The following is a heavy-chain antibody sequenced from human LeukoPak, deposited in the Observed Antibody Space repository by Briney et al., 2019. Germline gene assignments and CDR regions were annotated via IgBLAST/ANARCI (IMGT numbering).Heavy chain of an antibody. CDR1: GFTFSSYA. Sequence: GGSLRLSCAASGFTFSSYAMHWVRQAPGKGLEWVAVISYDGSNKYYADSVKGRFTISRDNSKNTLYLQMNSLRAEDTAVYYCARDHSPGYSSGWYPLKDYWGQGTLVTVSS. V-gene: IGHV3-30*04. CDR2: ISYDGSNK. D-gene: IGHD6-19*01. J-gene: IGHJ4*02. CDR3: ARDHSPGYSSGWYPLKDY.